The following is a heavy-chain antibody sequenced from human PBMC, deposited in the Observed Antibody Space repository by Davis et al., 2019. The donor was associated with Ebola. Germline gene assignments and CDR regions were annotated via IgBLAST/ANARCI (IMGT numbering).Heavy chain of an antibody. CDR3: ARDRTGSSGWE. J-gene: IGHJ4*02. V-gene: IGHV3-21*01. D-gene: IGHD6-19*01. CDR1: GFTFSSYS. Sequence: GESLKISCAASGFTFSSYSMNWVRQAPGKGLEWVSSISSSSSYIYYADSVKGRFTISRDNAKNSLYLQMNSLRAEDTAVYYCARDRTGSSGWEWGQGTLATVSS. CDR2: ISSSSSYI.